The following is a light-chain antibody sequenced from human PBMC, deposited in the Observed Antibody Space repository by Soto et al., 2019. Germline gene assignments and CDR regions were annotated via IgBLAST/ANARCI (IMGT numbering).Light chain of an antibody. CDR1: SSDFGGYNY. Sequence: QSALTQPASVSGSPGQSITISCTGTSSDFGGYNYVSWYQQYPGKVPKLLIYHVSNRPSGVSNRFSGSKSGNTASLTISGLQAEDEADYYCCSYTGSLTLLFGGGTKLTVL. V-gene: IGLV2-14*03. CDR2: HVS. CDR3: CSYTGSLTLL. J-gene: IGLJ2*01.